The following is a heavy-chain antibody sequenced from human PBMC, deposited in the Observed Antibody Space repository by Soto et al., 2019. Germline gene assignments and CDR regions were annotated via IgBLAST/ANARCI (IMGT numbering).Heavy chain of an antibody. Sequence: QVQLQESGPGLVKPSGTLSLTCAVSGDSISNSRWWTWVRQPPGKGLEWIGDIFHSGDTNYNPSLKXXVFISVDKSQKQFSLKVSSVTAADTAVYYCAYSTGWYRHDVWGQGTLVTVSS. D-gene: IGHD6-19*01. V-gene: IGHV4-4*02. CDR3: AYSTGWYRHDV. CDR2: IFHSGDT. J-gene: IGHJ3*01. CDR1: GDSISNSRW.